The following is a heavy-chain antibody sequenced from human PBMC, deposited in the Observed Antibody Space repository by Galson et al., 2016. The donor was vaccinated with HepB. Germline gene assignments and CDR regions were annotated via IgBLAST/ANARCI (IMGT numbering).Heavy chain of an antibody. J-gene: IGHJ3*02. V-gene: IGHV3-48*01. CDR3: ARGFRLGDLSSPGERDAFDM. CDR1: GFTLSTYS. CDR2: MSSSGTSV. D-gene: IGHD3-16*02. Sequence: SLRLSCAASGFTLSTYSMNWFRQAPGKGLEWVSYMSSSGTSVYYTDSVKGRFTISRDNSKNTLYLQMNSLRAEDTSVYYCARGFRLGDLSSPGERDAFDMWAQGTMVTVSS.